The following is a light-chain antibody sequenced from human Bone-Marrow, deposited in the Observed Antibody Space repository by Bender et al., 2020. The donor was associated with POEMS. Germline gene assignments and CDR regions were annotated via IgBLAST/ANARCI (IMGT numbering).Light chain of an antibody. Sequence: QSVLTQPPSASGSPGQSITISCTGTRSDVGNYYRVSWYQQYPGKAPKVVIYEVNKRPSGISNRFSGSKSGNTASLTISGLQAEDEAEYYCCTYAGSSVFYVFGTGTKVTVL. V-gene: IGLV2-23*02. J-gene: IGLJ1*01. CDR2: EVN. CDR3: CTYAGSSVFYV. CDR1: RSDVGNYYR.